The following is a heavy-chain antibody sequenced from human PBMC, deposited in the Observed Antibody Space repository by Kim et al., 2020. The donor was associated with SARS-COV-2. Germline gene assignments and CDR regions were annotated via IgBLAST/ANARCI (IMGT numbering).Heavy chain of an antibody. V-gene: IGHV1-46*01. J-gene: IGHJ3*02. CDR2: INPSGGST. Sequence: ASVKVSCKASGYTFTSYYMHWVRQAPGQGLEWMGIINPSGGSTSYAQKFQGRVTMTRDTSTSTVYMELSSLRSEDTAVYYCARGGIVDIVASRAFDIWGQGTMVTVSS. CDR1: GYTFTSYY. D-gene: IGHD5-12*01. CDR3: ARGGIVDIVASRAFDI.